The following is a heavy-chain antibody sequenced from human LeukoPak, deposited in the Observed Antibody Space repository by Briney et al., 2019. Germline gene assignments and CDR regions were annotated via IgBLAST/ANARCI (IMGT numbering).Heavy chain of an antibody. Sequence: SETLSLTCTVSGGSISSGGYYWSWIRQHPGKDPEWIGYIYYSGSTYYNPSLKSRVTISVDTSKNQFSLKLSSVTAADTAVYYCARDQGAMVRGVNSRWFDPWGQGTLVTVSS. CDR1: GGSISSGGYY. J-gene: IGHJ5*02. CDR2: IYYSGST. D-gene: IGHD3-10*01. V-gene: IGHV4-31*03. CDR3: ARDQGAMVRGVNSRWFDP.